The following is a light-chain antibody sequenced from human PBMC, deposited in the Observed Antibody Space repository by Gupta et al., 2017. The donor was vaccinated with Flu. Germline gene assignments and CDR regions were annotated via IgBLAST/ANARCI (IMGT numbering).Light chain of an antibody. CDR3: SSYTNSNTVVV. CDR1: RSDVGGYDY. CDR2: SVS. V-gene: IGLV2-14*03. Sequence: QPALTQPASVFGSPGQSIAISCTGTRSDVGGYDYVSWYQQDPGKAPELMIFSVSRRPSRISDRFSGSTSSNTASLTISGLLAEDAAYYYCSSYTNSNTVVVFGGGTKLTVL. J-gene: IGLJ3*02.